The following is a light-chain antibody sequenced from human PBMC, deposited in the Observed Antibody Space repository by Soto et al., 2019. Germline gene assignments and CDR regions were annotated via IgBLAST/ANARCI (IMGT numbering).Light chain of an antibody. J-gene: IGLJ1*01. CDR1: SSDVGGYNY. Sequence: QSALTQPRSVSGSPGQSVTISCTGTSSDVGGYNYVSWYQQHPGKAPKLMVYVVSKRPSGVPDRFSGSKSGNTAFLTISGLQAEDEADYYCCSYAGVDYVFGTGTKVTVL. V-gene: IGLV2-11*01. CDR2: VVS. CDR3: CSYAGVDYV.